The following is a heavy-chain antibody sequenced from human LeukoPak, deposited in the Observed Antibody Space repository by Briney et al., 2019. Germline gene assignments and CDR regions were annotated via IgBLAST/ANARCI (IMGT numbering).Heavy chain of an antibody. D-gene: IGHD4-17*01. Sequence: PGVSLRLSCAASGFTFSSYAMHWVRQAPGKGLEWVAVISYDGSNKYYADTVKGRFTISRDNSKNTLYLQMNSLRAEDTAVYYCARETTVTSFDYWGQGTLVTVSS. CDR2: ISYDGSNK. CDR3: ARETTVTSFDY. V-gene: IGHV3-30*04. J-gene: IGHJ4*02. CDR1: GFTFSSYA.